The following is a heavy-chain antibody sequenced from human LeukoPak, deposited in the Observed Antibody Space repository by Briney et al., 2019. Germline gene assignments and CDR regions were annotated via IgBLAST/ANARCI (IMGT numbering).Heavy chain of an antibody. CDR1: GFTFSSYW. Sequence: GGSLRLSCAATGFTFSSYWMHWVRHAPGKGLVWVSRMNSDGSSTSYADSVKGRFTISRDNAKNTLYLQMNSLRAEDTAMYYCARFPYYDSSGAPRTPWGQGTLVTVSS. J-gene: IGHJ5*02. CDR2: MNSDGSST. V-gene: IGHV3-74*01. D-gene: IGHD3-22*01. CDR3: ARFPYYDSSGAPRTP.